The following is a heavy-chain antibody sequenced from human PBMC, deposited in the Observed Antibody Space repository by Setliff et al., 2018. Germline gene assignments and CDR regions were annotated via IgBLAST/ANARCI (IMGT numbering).Heavy chain of an antibody. CDR1: GVRFTSFG. J-gene: IGHJ4*02. D-gene: IGHD3-16*01. V-gene: IGHV1-18*01. CDR3: TRSRGPRVVLAADFDF. CDR2: ISPNSGES. Sequence: ASVKVSCKTSGVRFTSFGFSWVRQAPGQGLEWMGWISPNSGESNYAQKFQDRLTVTADTSTKTTYMELRSLTSDDTAVYFCTRSRGPRVVLAADFDFWGQGTLVTVSS.